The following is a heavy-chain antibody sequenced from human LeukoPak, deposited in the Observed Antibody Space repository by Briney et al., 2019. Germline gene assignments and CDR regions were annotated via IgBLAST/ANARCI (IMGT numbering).Heavy chain of an antibody. CDR1: GYTFTGYY. J-gene: IGHJ5*01. D-gene: IGHD3-22*01. Sequence: ASVKVSCKASGYTFTGYYMHWVRQAPGQGLEWMGWINPNSGGTNYAQKFQGRVTMTRDTSISTAYMELSRLRSDGTAVYYCARDKAFLGYYDTSGYFQQWFDSWGQGTLVTVSS. V-gene: IGHV1-2*02. CDR3: ARDKAFLGYYDTSGYFQQWFDS. CDR2: INPNSGGT.